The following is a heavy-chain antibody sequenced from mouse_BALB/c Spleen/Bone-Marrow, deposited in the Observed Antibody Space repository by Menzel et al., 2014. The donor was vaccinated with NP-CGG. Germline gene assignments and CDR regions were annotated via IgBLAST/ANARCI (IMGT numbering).Heavy chain of an antibody. CDR3: ARWDYNGYAMDY. CDR2: INPYNGGT. D-gene: IGHD1-1*01. Sequence: EVQRVESGPELVKPGASMKISCKASGYSFTGYTMNWVKQSHGKNLEWIGLINPYNGGTSYNQKFMGKATLTVDKSSSTAYMELLSLTSEDSAVYYCARWDYNGYAMDYWGQGTSVTVSS. J-gene: IGHJ4*01. CDR1: GYSFTGYT. V-gene: IGHV1-18*01.